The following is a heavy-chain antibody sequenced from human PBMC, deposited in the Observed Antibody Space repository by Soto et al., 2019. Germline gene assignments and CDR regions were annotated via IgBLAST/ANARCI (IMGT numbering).Heavy chain of an antibody. V-gene: IGHV4-61*01. J-gene: IGHJ6*02. Sequence: LSLTCTVSGGSVSSESHYWSWIRQTPGKGLEWIGYIYYTGSTNYNPSLKGRVTMSVDTSRDQVSLRLRSVTRADTAAYYCARDQYDFRSGSYYYAMEVWGQGTKVTVSS. CDR1: GGSVSSESHY. D-gene: IGHD3-3*01. CDR3: ARDQYDFRSGSYYYAMEV. CDR2: IYYTGST.